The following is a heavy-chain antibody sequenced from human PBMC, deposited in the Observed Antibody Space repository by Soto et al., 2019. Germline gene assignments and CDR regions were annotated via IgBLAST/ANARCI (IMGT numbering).Heavy chain of an antibody. J-gene: IGHJ4*02. CDR2: IYYGGST. D-gene: IGHD3-16*01. CDR3: ATSSVPFAF. Sequence: QLQLQESGPGLVKPSETLSLTCTVSNGSISTSGYSWGWIRQPPGKRLEWIGTIYYGGSTIYNPSLKSRVSISMDTSKNQFSLKLSSVTAADTAVYYGATSSVPFAFWGQGALVTVSS. CDR1: NGSISTSGYS. V-gene: IGHV4-39*01.